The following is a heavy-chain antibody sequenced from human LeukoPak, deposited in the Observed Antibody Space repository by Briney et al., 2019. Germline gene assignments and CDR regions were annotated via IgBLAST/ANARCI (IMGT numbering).Heavy chain of an antibody. J-gene: IGHJ6*02. CDR2: IYYSGST. Sequence: SETLSLTCTVSGGSIRNYYWSWIRQPPGKGLEWIGYIYYSGSTNYNPSLKSRVTISVDTSKNQFSLKLSSVTAADTAVYYCARVGGTNYYYYGMDVWGQRTTVTVSS. V-gene: IGHV4-59*01. D-gene: IGHD1-26*01. CDR1: GGSIRNYY. CDR3: ARVGGTNYYYYGMDV.